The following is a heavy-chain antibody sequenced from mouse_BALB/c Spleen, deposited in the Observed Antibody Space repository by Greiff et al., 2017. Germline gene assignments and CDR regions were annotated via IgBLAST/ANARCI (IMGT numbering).Heavy chain of an antibody. CDR1: GFTFSSYG. Sequence: EVKLVESGGGLVQPGGSLKLSCAASGFTFSSYGMSWVRQTPDKRLELVATINSNGGSTYYPDSVKGRFTISRDNAKNTLYLQMSSLKSEDTARYDWAGNYYGYEDYGGKGTTLTVSS. V-gene: IGHV5-6-3*01. CDR3: AGNYYGYEDY. D-gene: IGHD1-2*01. CDR2: INSNGGST. J-gene: IGHJ2*01.